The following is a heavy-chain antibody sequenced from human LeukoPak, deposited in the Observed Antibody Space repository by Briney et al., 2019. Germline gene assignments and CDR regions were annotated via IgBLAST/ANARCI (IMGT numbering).Heavy chain of an antibody. D-gene: IGHD6-13*01. CDR2: INPNSGGT. J-gene: IGHJ5*02. Sequence: GASVKVSCKASGYTFTGYYMHWVRQAPGQGLEWMGWINPNSGGTNYTQKFQGRVTMTRDTSISTAYMELSRLRSDDTAVYYCARSPFIAAARGSFDPWGQGTLVTVSS. CDR3: ARSPFIAAARGSFDP. V-gene: IGHV1-2*02. CDR1: GYTFTGYY.